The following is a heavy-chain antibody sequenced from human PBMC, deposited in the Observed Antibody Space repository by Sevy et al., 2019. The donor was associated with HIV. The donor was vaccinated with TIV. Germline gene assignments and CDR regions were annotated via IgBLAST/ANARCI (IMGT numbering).Heavy chain of an antibody. CDR3: TRVEGAADWGMDV. CDR1: GFTFGDYT. V-gene: IGHV3-49*04. Sequence: GGSLRLSCTASGFTFGDYTMSWVRQAPGKGLEWVAFIRGKPYGGTREYAASVKGRFTISRDDSKSIAYLKMNSLKSEDTAVYYCTRVEGAADWGMDVWGQGTTVTVSS. J-gene: IGHJ6*02. D-gene: IGHD1-26*01. CDR2: IRGKPYGGTR.